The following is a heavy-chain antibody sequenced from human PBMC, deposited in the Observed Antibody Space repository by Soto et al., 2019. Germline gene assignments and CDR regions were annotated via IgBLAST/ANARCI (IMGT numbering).Heavy chain of an antibody. Sequence: GGSLRLSCAASGFTFSSYSMNWVRQAPGKGLEWVSSISSSSSYIYYADSVKGQFTISRDNAKNSLYLQMNSLRAEDTAVYYCARDEYYYDSSGYGDYFDYWGQGTLVTVSS. J-gene: IGHJ4*02. CDR2: ISSSSSYI. CDR1: GFTFSSYS. V-gene: IGHV3-21*01. D-gene: IGHD3-22*01. CDR3: ARDEYYYDSSGYGDYFDY.